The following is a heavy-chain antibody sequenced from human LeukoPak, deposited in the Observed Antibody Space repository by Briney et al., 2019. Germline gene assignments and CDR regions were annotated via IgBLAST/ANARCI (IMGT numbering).Heavy chain of an antibody. D-gene: IGHD5-18*01. CDR2: IYYSGST. CDR1: GGSISSGGYY. J-gene: IGHJ4*02. Sequence: SQTLSLTCTVSGGSISSGGYYWSWIRQHPGKGLEWIGYIYYSGSTNYNPSLKSRVTISVDTSKNQFSLKLSSVTAADTAVYYCARNSRGYPYYFDYWGQGTLVTVSS. CDR3: ARNSRGYPYYFDY. V-gene: IGHV4-31*03.